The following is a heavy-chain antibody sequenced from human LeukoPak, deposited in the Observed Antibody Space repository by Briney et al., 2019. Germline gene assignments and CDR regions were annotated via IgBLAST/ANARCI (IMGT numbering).Heavy chain of an antibody. CDR1: GFTFSSYD. J-gene: IGHJ6*02. CDR3: ARAPPYSSASWGYYGMDV. CDR2: IGIAGDT. Sequence: GGSLRLSCAASGFTFSSYDMHWVRQTIGKGLEWVSSIGIAGDTYYPGSVKGRFTITRENAKNSLYLQMNSLRAGDTAVYYCARAPPYSSASWGYYGMDVWGQGTTVTVSS. V-gene: IGHV3-13*01. D-gene: IGHD6-6*01.